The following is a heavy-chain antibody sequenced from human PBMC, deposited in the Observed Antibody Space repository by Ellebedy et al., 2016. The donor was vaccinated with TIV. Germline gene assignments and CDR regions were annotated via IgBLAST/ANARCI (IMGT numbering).Heavy chain of an antibody. Sequence: GESLKISCKGSGYSFTSYWIGWVRQMPGKGLEWMGIIYPGDSDTRYSPSFQGQVTISADKSISTAYLQWSSLKASDTAMYYCARREGDSNGYYTVGAFDIWGQGTMVTVSS. CDR1: GYSFTSYW. CDR3: ARREGDSNGYYTVGAFDI. J-gene: IGHJ3*02. D-gene: IGHD3-22*01. V-gene: IGHV5-51*01. CDR2: IYPGDSDT.